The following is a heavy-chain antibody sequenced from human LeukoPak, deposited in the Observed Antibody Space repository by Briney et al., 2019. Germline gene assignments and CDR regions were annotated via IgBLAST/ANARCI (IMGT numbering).Heavy chain of an antibody. V-gene: IGHV3-48*04. Sequence: GGSLRLSCAASGFIFSDYSMNWVRQAPGKGLEWISYISDSSSIIYYADSVKGRFTISRDNAKNSLYLQMNSLRAEDTAVYYCAREENYYYYMDVWGKGTTVTVSS. J-gene: IGHJ6*03. CDR3: AREENYYYYMDV. D-gene: IGHD2/OR15-2a*01. CDR1: GFIFSDYS. CDR2: ISDSSSII.